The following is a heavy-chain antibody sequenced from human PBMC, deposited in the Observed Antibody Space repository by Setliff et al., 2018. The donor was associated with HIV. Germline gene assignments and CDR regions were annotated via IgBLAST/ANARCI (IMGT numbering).Heavy chain of an antibody. CDR1: GGSFTSRSYY. Sequence: SETLSLTCTVSGGSFTSRSYYWGWIRQPPGKGLEWIVSIFYSGITYYNPSLKSRVTISVDTSKNQFSLNLTSVTAADTAVYYCARSKTFYDFWGGYYTHGAFKIWGLGTMVTVSS. V-gene: IGHV4-39*01. CDR2: IFYSGIT. J-gene: IGHJ3*02. CDR3: ARSKTFYDFWGGYYTHGAFKI. D-gene: IGHD3-3*01.